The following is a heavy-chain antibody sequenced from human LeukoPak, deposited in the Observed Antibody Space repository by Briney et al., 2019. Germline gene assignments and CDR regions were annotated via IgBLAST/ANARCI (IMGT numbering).Heavy chain of an antibody. J-gene: IGHJ6*02. Sequence: ASVNVSCKASGYTFTGYYMHWVRQAPGQGLEWMGWISAYYGNTNYAQKLQGRVTLTTDTSTSTAYMELRSLTSDDTAVYFCARADDISPRYYYGMDVWGPGTTVSVSS. D-gene: IGHD3-9*01. V-gene: IGHV1-18*04. CDR2: ISAYYGNT. CDR3: ARADDISPRYYYGMDV. CDR1: GYTFTGYY.